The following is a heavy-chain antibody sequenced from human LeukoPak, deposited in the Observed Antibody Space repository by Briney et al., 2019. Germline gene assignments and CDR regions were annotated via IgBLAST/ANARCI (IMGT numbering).Heavy chain of an antibody. Sequence: PSETLSLACTVSGGSIRSYYWSWIRQPPGKGLEWIGYAYYSGSTNYNPSLKSRVTMSVDTSKSQFSLKLGSVTAADTAMYYSARHSSSWSDVFDIWGQGTMVTVSS. CDR3: ARHSSSWSDVFDI. D-gene: IGHD6-13*01. J-gene: IGHJ3*02. CDR2: AYYSGST. V-gene: IGHV4-59*08. CDR1: GGSIRSYY.